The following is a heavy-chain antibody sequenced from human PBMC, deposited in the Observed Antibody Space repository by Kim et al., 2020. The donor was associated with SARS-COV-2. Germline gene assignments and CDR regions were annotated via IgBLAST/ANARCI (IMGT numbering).Heavy chain of an antibody. D-gene: IGHD1-26*01. CDR3: ARRAGSGSYYHY. V-gene: IGHV1-3*01. CDR1: GYTFTSYA. Sequence: ASVKVSCKASGYTFTSYAMHWVRQAPGQRLEWMGWINAGNGNTKYSQKFQGRVTITRDTSASTAYMELSSLRSEDTAVYYCARRAGSGSYYHYWGQGTLVTVSS. CDR2: INAGNGNT. J-gene: IGHJ4*02.